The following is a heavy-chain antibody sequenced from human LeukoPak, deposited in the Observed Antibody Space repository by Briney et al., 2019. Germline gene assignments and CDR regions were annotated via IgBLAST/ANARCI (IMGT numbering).Heavy chain of an antibody. CDR1: GGTFSSYA. J-gene: IGHJ4*02. Sequence: AVQVSCKASGGTFSSYAISWVRQAPGQGVAWMGGIFPIFGTANYAQKFQGRVTITPDKSTSTAYMELSSLRSEDTAVYYWARGPPLVGSSWRNQEYYFDYWGQGNLVTVSS. D-gene: IGHD6-13*01. V-gene: IGHV1-69*06. CDR3: ARGPPLVGSSWRNQEYYFDY. CDR2: IFPIFGTA.